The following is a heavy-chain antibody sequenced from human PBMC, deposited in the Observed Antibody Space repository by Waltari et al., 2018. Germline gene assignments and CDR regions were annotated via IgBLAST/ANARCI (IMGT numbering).Heavy chain of an antibody. Sequence: QIQLVQSGAEVKKPGSSVKVSCKASGGTFSSYAISWVRQAPGQGLEWMGWINTNTGNPTYAQGFTGRFVFALDTSVSTAYLQISSLKAEDTAVYYCARELIAAGFDYWGQGTLVTVSS. CDR1: GGTFSSYA. J-gene: IGHJ4*02. CDR3: ARELIAAGFDY. D-gene: IGHD6-25*01. V-gene: IGHV7-4-1*02. CDR2: INTNTGNP.